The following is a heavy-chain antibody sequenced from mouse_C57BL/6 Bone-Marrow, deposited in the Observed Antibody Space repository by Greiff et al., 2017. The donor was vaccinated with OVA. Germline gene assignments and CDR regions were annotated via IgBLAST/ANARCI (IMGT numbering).Heavy chain of an antibody. CDR1: GYTFTDYE. Sequence: VQLQQSGAELVRPGASVTLSCKASGYTFTDYEMHWVKQTPVHGLEWIGAIDPETGGTAYNQKFKGKAILTADKSSSTAYIELRSLTSDDSAVYYCTRYYYGSSYYAMDYWGQGTSVTVSS. CDR2: IDPETGGT. D-gene: IGHD1-1*01. J-gene: IGHJ4*01. V-gene: IGHV1-15*01. CDR3: TRYYYGSSYYAMDY.